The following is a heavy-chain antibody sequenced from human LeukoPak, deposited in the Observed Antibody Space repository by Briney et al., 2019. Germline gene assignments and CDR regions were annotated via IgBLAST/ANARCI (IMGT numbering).Heavy chain of an antibody. CDR2: INHSGST. J-gene: IGHJ4*02. D-gene: IGHD5-12*01. V-gene: IGHV4-34*01. Sequence: PSETLSLTCAVYGGPFSGYYWSWIRQPPGKGLEWIGEINHSGSTNYNPSLKSRVTISVDTSKNQFSLKLSSVTAADTAVYYCARRGGGYDYQGIDYWGQGTLVTVSS. CDR1: GGPFSGYY. CDR3: ARRGGGYDYQGIDY.